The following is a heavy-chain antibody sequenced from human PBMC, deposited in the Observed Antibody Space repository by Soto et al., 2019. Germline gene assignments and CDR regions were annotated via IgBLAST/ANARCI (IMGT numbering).Heavy chain of an antibody. CDR2: IAYDGRNK. CDR3: ARELERVFDY. CDR1: GFTFSSYA. D-gene: IGHD1-1*01. J-gene: IGHJ4*02. Sequence: QVQLVEPGGGVVQPGRSLRLSCAASGFTFSSYAMQWVRPAPGKGLEWVAVIAYDGRNKYYADSVKGRFTISRDNSKNTLYLQMNSLRIEDTAVYYCARELERVFDYWGQGTLVTVSS. V-gene: IGHV3-30*04.